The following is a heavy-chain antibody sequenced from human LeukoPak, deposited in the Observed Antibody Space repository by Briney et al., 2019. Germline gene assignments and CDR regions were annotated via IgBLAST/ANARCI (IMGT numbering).Heavy chain of an antibody. D-gene: IGHD4-17*01. CDR1: GYTFTNYY. V-gene: IGHV1-46*01. CDR2: INPSGGST. J-gene: IGHJ6*03. Sequence: ASVKVSCKASGYTFTNYYIHWVRQAPGQGLECMGIINPSGGSTSYAQKFQGRVTMTRDMPTSTVYMELSSLRSEDTAVCYCARARLDYGDYVDYYYMDVWGKGTTVTVSS. CDR3: ARARLDYGDYVDYYYMDV.